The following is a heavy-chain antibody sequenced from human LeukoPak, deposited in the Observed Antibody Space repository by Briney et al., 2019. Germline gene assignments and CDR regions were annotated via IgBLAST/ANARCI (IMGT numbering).Heavy chain of an antibody. J-gene: IGHJ3*02. CDR1: GYTFTSYG. D-gene: IGHD2-2*03. CDR3: ARGPNRVDIVVVPAADDAFDI. Sequence: GASVKVSCKASGYTFTSYGISWVRQAPGQGLEWMGWISAYNGNTNYAQKLQGRVTMTTDTSTSTAYMELRSLRSDDTAVYYCARGPNRVDIVVVPAADDAFDIWGQGTMVTVSS. V-gene: IGHV1-18*01. CDR2: ISAYNGNT.